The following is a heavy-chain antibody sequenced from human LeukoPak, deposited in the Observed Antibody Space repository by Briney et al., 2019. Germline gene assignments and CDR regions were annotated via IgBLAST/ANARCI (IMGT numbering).Heavy chain of an antibody. J-gene: IGHJ4*02. CDR3: ARDIADYYDSSGTPIDY. CDR2: NSAYNGNT. Sequence: ASVKVSCKASGYTFTSYGISWVRQAPGQGLEWMGWNSAYNGNTNYAQKLQGRVTMTTDTSTSTAYMELRSLRSDDTAVYYCARDIADYYDSSGTPIDYWGQGTLVTVSP. V-gene: IGHV1-18*01. CDR1: GYTFTSYG. D-gene: IGHD3-22*01.